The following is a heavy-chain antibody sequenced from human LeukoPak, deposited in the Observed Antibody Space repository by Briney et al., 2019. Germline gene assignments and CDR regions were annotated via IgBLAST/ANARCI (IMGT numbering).Heavy chain of an antibody. CDR2: MNPNSGNT. CDR1: GYTFTSYD. J-gene: IGHJ4*02. Sequence: ASVKVSCKASGYTFTSYDINWVRQATGQGLEWMGWMNPNSGNTGYAQKFQGRVTMTRNTSISTAYMELCSLRSEDTAVYYCARGILVATGNDYWGQGTLVTVSS. CDR3: ARGILVATGNDY. D-gene: IGHD5-12*01. V-gene: IGHV1-8*01.